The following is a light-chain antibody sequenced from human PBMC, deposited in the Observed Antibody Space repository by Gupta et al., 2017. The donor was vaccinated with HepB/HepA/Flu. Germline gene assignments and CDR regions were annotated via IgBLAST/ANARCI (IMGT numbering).Light chain of an antibody. CDR2: AAS. CDR1: QGVGKS. V-gene: IGKV1-16*01. Sequence: DLPVTPSPSLLSASVGDRVTITCRASQGVGKSLAWYQQRPGKAPKSLIYAASSLQSGVPSRFSGSGSGTEFTLTISSLQPEDFAIYYCQQYKSHPLTFGGGTKVEIK. CDR3: QQYKSHPLT. J-gene: IGKJ4*01.